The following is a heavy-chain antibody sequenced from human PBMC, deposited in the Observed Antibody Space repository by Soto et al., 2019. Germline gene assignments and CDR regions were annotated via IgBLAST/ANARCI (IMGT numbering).Heavy chain of an antibody. CDR3: ARHLDTYYYDSSGYVRHNWFDP. Sequence: SETLSLTCTVSGGSISSYYWSWIRQPPGKGLEWIGYIYYSGSTNYNPSLKSRVTISVDTSKNQFSLKLSSVTAADTAVYYCARHLDTYYYDSSGYVRHNWFDPWGQGTLVTVSS. V-gene: IGHV4-59*08. D-gene: IGHD3-22*01. J-gene: IGHJ5*02. CDR2: IYYSGST. CDR1: GGSISSYY.